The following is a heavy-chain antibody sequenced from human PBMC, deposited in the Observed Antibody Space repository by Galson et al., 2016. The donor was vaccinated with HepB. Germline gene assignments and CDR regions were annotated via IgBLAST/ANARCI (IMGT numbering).Heavy chain of an antibody. CDR3: ARDQIPALLWFGESLYYMDV. D-gene: IGHD3-10*01. CDR2: ITYDGSSK. V-gene: IGHV3-33*05. J-gene: IGHJ4*02. CDR1: GFTFSNYG. Sequence: SLRLSCATSGFTFSNYGMHWVRQAPGKGLEWVAVITYDGSSKSYGDSVKGRFTISRDNSKNTLYLQMNSLRAEDTAMYYCARDQIPALLWFGESLYYMDVWGQGTLVSVSS.